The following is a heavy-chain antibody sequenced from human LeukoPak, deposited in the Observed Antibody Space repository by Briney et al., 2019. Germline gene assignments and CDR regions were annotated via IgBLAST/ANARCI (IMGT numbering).Heavy chain of an antibody. CDR2: ISAYNGNT. CDR3: ARDIAVAGLYYYYGMDV. CDR1: GYTFTSYG. D-gene: IGHD6-19*01. Sequence: ASVKVTCKTSGYTFTSYGFSGVRQAPGQGLEWMGWISAYNGNTNYAQKLQGRVTMTTDTSTCTAYMELRSLRSDDTAVYYCARDIAVAGLYYYYGMDVWGQGTTVTVSS. J-gene: IGHJ6*02. V-gene: IGHV1-18*01.